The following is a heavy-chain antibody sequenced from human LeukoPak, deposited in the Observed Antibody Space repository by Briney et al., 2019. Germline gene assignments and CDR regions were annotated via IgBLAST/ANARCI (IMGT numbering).Heavy chain of an antibody. CDR3: ARDRTTVNLLPFDY. CDR2: ISAYNGNT. V-gene: IGHV1-18*01. D-gene: IGHD4-17*01. J-gene: IGHJ4*02. CDR1: GYTFTSYG. Sequence: ASVKVSCKASGYTFTSYGISWVRQAPGQGLEWMGWISAYNGNTNYAQKLQGRVTMTTDTSTSTAYMELRSLRSDDTAVYYCARDRTTVNLLPFDYWGQGTLVTVSS.